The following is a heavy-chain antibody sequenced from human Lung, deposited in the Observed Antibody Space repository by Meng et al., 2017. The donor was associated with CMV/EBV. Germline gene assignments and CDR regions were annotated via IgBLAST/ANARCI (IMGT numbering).Heavy chain of an antibody. J-gene: IGHJ4*02. V-gene: IGHV1-18*01. Sequence: QVQLVPSGAELQKPGASVKVSCKASGYTFGIFGITWGRQAPGQGLEWVGWISAENGNTNYAQKFQGRVTLTTDISTKTAYMDLSGLRSEDSAVKYCARARGGVSATFDFWGLGPLVTVSS. CDR2: ISAENGNT. CDR3: ARARGGVSATFDF. CDR1: GYTFGIFG. D-gene: IGHD2-15*01.